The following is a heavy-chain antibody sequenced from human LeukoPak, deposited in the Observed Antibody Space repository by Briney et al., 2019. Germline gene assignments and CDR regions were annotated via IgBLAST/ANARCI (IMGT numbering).Heavy chain of an antibody. CDR1: GGSISSGGYY. D-gene: IGHD6-19*01. CDR3: ARGGAYSSGWYVEGYYYYGMDV. J-gene: IGHJ6*04. CDR2: IYYRGST. Sequence: SQTLSLTCTVSGGSISSGGYYWSWIRQHPGKGLEWIVYIYYRGSTYYNPSLKSRVTITVDTSKNQFSLKLSSVTAADTAVYYCARGGAYSSGWYVEGYYYYGMDVWGKGTTVTVSS. V-gene: IGHV4-31*03.